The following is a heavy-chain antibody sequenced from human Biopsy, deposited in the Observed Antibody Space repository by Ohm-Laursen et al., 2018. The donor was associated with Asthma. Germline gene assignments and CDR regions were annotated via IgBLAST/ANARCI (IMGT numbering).Heavy chain of an antibody. Sequence: SLRLSCTAPGFTFGGYAMSWARQAPGKGLEWVSTISPDGRSAHGPDSFRGRFTISRDTSMNTLYLQMNSLRAEDTAVYYCAKVGHGNGDYVGWFDPWGQGTLVTVSS. D-gene: IGHD4-17*01. CDR3: AKVGHGNGDYVGWFDP. J-gene: IGHJ5*02. CDR1: GFTFGGYA. CDR2: ISPDGRSA. V-gene: IGHV3-23*01.